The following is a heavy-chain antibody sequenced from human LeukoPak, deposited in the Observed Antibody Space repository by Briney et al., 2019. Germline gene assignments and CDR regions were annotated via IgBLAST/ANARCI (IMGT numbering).Heavy chain of an antibody. D-gene: IGHD5-18*01. V-gene: IGHV4-31*03. CDR1: GGSISSGGYY. CDR3: ARGNTAMVRVDY. J-gene: IGHJ4*02. Sequence: SETLSLTCTVSGGSISSGGYYWGWIRQHPGKGLEWIGYIYYSGSTYYNPSLKSRVTISVDTSKNQFSLKLSSVTAADTAVYYCARGNTAMVRVDYWGQGTLVTVSS. CDR2: IYYSGST.